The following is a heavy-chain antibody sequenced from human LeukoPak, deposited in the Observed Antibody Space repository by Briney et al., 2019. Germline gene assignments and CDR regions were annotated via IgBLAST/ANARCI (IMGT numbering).Heavy chain of an antibody. CDR2: ISSSGSTR. CDR3: ARDGAYYYDSSGYSGGGAFDI. CDR1: GLTFSSYE. J-gene: IGHJ3*02. V-gene: IGHV3-48*03. Sequence: GGSLRLSCAASGLTFSSYEMNWVRQAPGKGLEWVSYISSSGSTRYYADSVKGRFTISRDNAKNSLYLQMNSLRDEDTAVYYCARDGAYYYDSSGYSGGGAFDIWGQGTMVTVSS. D-gene: IGHD3-22*01.